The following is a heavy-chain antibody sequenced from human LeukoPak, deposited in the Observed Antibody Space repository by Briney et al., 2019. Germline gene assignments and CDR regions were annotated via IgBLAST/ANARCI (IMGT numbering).Heavy chain of an antibody. CDR2: IYYSGST. Sequence: SETLSLTCTVSGGSISSYYWSWIRQPPGKGLEWIGYIYYSGSTNYNPSLKSRVTISVDTSKNQFSLKLSSVTAADTAVYYCARSIAPYGNTDFDYWGQGTLVTVSS. CDR3: ARSIAPYGNTDFDY. D-gene: IGHD4-17*01. CDR1: GGSISSYY. V-gene: IGHV4-59*01. J-gene: IGHJ4*02.